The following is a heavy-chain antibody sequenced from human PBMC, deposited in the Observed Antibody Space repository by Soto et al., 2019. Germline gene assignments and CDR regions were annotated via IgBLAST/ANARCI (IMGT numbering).Heavy chain of an antibody. CDR3: ATQMEYNILTGYRPFDY. D-gene: IGHD3-9*01. V-gene: IGHV3-21*01. Sequence: GGSLRLSCAVSGFTFSSYSMNWVRQAPGKGLEWVSSISSGNSYIYYADSVRGRFTVSRDNAKSSLYLQMNSLRAEDTAVYYCATQMEYNILTGYRPFDYWGQGTLVTVSS. J-gene: IGHJ4*02. CDR2: ISSGNSYI. CDR1: GFTFSSYS.